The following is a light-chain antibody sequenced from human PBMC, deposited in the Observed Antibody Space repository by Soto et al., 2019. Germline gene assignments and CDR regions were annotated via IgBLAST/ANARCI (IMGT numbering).Light chain of an antibody. CDR1: QSVSGSY. CDR2: GAS. CDR3: QHYSSSPPEFT. V-gene: IGKV3-20*01. Sequence: EIVLTQSPGSLSLSPGERATLSCRASQSVSGSYLAWYQQRPGQAPRLLIFGASYRATGIPDRFSGSGSGTDFTLTISRLEPEDFAVYYCQHYSSSPPEFTFGPGTKVDSK. J-gene: IGKJ3*01.